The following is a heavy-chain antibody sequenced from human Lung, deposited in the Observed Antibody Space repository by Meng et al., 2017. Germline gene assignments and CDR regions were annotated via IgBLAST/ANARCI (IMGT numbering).Heavy chain of an antibody. J-gene: IGHJ2*01. CDR1: CGSISSSNSY. Sequence: QWQQKEPGPARVKPSQPLSLTCTVSCGSISSSNSYWSWIRQPPGKGLEWSGHIYNSGSTYYNPSLKSRITISVDTSKNQFSLKLSSVTAADTAVYYCARGQKGYFDLWGRGTLVTVSS. CDR2: IYNSGST. V-gene: IGHV4-30-4*01. CDR3: ARGQKGYFDL.